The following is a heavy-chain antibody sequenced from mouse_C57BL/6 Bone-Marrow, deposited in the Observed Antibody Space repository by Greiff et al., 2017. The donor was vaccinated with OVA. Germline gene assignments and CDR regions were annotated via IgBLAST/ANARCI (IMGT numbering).Heavy chain of an antibody. V-gene: IGHV7-1*01. D-gene: IGHD2-3*01. CDR3: ARAFRWLDY. CDR2: SRNKANDYTT. CDR1: GFTFSDFY. Sequence: EVQRVESGGGLVQSGRSLRLSCATSGFTFSDFYMEWVRQAPGKGLEWIAASRNKANDYTTEYSASVKGRFIVSRDTSQSILYLQMNALRAEDTAIYYCARAFRWLDYWGQGTSLTVSS. J-gene: IGHJ2*02.